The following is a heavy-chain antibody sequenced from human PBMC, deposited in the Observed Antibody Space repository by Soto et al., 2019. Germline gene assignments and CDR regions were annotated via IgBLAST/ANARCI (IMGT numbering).Heavy chain of an antibody. Sequence: GGSLRLSCAASGFTFSSYAMSWVRQAPGKGLEWVSAISGSGGSTYYADSVKGRFTISRDNSKNTLYLQMNSLRAEDTAVYYCAKDYLVVVVGGWFDPWGQGTLVTVSS. D-gene: IGHD2-15*01. CDR3: AKDYLVVVVGGWFDP. CDR2: ISGSGGST. V-gene: IGHV3-23*01. J-gene: IGHJ5*02. CDR1: GFTFSSYA.